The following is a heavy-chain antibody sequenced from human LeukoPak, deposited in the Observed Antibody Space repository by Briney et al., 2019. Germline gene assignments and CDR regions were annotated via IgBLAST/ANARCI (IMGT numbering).Heavy chain of an antibody. Sequence: SVKVSCKASGGTFSSYHFTWMRQAPGQRLEWMGRIIPVLDIANYAKKFQGRLTITADKSTSTSHMELSSLTSEDTAIYYCASASPPIIQHNYFDPWGQGTLVIVSS. V-gene: IGHV1-69*02. CDR3: ASASPPIIQHNYFDP. J-gene: IGHJ5*02. CDR2: IIPVLDIA. CDR1: GGTFSSYH. D-gene: IGHD3-10*01.